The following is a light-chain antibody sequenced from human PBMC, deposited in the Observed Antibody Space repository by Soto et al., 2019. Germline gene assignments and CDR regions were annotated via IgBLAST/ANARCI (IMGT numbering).Light chain of an antibody. V-gene: IGLV2-14*03. CDR2: DVS. Sequence: QSALTQPASVSGSPGQSITISCTGTSSDVGGYNYVSWYQHHPGKAPKLIIFDVSNRPSGISNRFSGSKSGNTASLTISGLQAEDEADYYCQSYDSSLSGSVFGGGTKLTVL. CDR1: SSDVGGYNY. J-gene: IGLJ2*01. CDR3: QSYDSSLSGSV.